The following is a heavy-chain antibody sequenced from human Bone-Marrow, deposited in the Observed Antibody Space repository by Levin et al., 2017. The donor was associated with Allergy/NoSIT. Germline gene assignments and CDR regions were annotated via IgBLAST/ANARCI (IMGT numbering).Heavy chain of an antibody. J-gene: IGHJ5*01. CDR1: GGSFDDDF. V-gene: IGHV4-34*01. CDR3: AGQRCNNAGGCFGDDWFDS. Sequence: PSETLSLTCAVSGGSFDDDFWSWIRQSPGKGLEWIGEVTHSGVTEYNPSLKSRVTISVDSSKKQFSLTVTSVTAADTGVYYFAGQRCNNAGGCFGDDWFDSWGRGTLVTVSS. CDR2: VTHSGVT. D-gene: IGHD2-8*01.